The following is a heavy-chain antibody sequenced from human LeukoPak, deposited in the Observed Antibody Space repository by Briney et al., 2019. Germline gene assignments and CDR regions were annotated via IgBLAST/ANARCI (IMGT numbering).Heavy chain of an antibody. CDR3: ARHRVTTREGDFDY. V-gene: IGHV4-38-2*01. D-gene: IGHD1-14*01. CDR1: GYSISSGYY. Sequence: PSETLSLTCAVSGYSISSGYYWGWIRQPPGKGLEWIGIIYHSGSTYYNPSLKSRVTISVDTSKNQFSLKLSSVTAADTAVYYCARHRVTTREGDFDYWGQGTLVTVSS. CDR2: IYHSGST. J-gene: IGHJ4*02.